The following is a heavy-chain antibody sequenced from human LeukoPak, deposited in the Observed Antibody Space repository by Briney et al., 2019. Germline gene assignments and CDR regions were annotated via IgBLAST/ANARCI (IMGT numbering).Heavy chain of an antibody. CDR3: ARGHWAGDGYYFDY. V-gene: IGHV4-4*02. D-gene: IGHD5-24*01. CDR2: IYHGGST. J-gene: IGHJ4*02. CDR1: GGSISSTNL. Sequence: SETLSLTCAVSGGSISSTNLWSWVRQPPGKGLEWIGEIYHGGSTNYNPSLKSRVTISVDKSKNQFSLKLSSVTAADTAVYYCARGHWAGDGYYFDYWGQGTLVTVSS.